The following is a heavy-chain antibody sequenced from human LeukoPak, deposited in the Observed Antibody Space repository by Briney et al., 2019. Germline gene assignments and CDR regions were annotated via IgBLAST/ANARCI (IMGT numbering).Heavy chain of an antibody. V-gene: IGHV3-21*01. CDR3: ARVAQGATTENYFYYYMDV. CDR2: ITSRSSHI. J-gene: IGHJ6*03. CDR1: GFTFSSYS. D-gene: IGHD4-11*01. Sequence: PGGSLRLSCAASGFTFSSYSMNWVRQAPGKGLESVSSITSRSSHIYIEYSVKGRFTISRDNAKNSLFLQMSSLRVEDTAVYYCARVAQGATTENYFYYYMDVWGKGTTVTVSS.